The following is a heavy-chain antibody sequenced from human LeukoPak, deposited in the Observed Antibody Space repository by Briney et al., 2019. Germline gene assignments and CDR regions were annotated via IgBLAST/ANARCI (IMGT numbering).Heavy chain of an antibody. J-gene: IGHJ5*02. D-gene: IGHD3-10*01. Sequence: ASVKVSCKASGGTLTSYPISWVRQAPGQGLEWMGRVIPIAGLTNYGQKFQGRVTLTADTSIKTAYMELSGLTIDDTATYYCARSVASPNAGRGNWFDPWGQGTLVTVSS. CDR2: VIPIAGLT. CDR3: ARSVASPNAGRGNWFDP. CDR1: GGTLTSYP. V-gene: IGHV1-69*02.